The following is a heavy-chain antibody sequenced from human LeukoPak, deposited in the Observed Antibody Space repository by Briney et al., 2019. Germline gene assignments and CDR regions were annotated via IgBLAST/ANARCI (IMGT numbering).Heavy chain of an antibody. CDR3: SRESGPFCPFGY. V-gene: IGHV4-4*02. CDR1: GGSISGTNW. D-gene: IGHD1-26*01. Sequence: PSGTLSLTCGVSGGSISGTNWWSWVRQPPGQGLEGIGEISLAGQTNFNPSLNGRVTMSLDKSSNQLSLHLPSVTAADTATYFCSRESGPFCPFGYWGQGTLVIVSS. CDR2: ISLAGQT. J-gene: IGHJ4*02.